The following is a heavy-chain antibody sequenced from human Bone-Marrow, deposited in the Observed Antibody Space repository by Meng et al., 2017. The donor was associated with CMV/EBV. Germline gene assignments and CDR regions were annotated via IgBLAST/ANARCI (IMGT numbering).Heavy chain of an antibody. CDR1: GGTFSSYT. CDR3: AIQFVVVPAAIRTEYYYYYGMDV. J-gene: IGHJ6*02. V-gene: IGHV1-69*02. Sequence: SVKVSCKASGGTFSSYTISWVRQAPGQGLEWMGRIIPILGIANYAQKFQGRVTITADKSTSTAYMELRSLRSDDTAVYYCAIQFVVVPAAIRTEYYYYYGMDVWGQGTTVTVSS. CDR2: IIPILGIA. D-gene: IGHD2-2*01.